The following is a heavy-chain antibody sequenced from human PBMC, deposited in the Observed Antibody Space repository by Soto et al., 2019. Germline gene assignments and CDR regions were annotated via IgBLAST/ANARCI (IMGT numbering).Heavy chain of an antibody. D-gene: IGHD4-17*01. CDR1: GGTFSSYA. V-gene: IGHV1-69*01. Sequence: QVQLVQSGAEVKKPGSSVKVSCKASGGTFSSYAISWVRQAPGQGLEWMGGIIPIFGTANYAQKFQGRVTITADESTSTAYMELSSLRSEDTAVYYCARGGVGPYGDYGKVTYYYYGMDVWGQGTTVTVSS. CDR2: IIPIFGTA. J-gene: IGHJ6*02. CDR3: ARGGVGPYGDYGKVTYYYYGMDV.